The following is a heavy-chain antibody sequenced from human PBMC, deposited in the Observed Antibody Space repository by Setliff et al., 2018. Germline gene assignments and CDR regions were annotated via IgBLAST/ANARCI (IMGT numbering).Heavy chain of an antibody. CDR1: GFTFSGYY. Sequence: GSLRLSCAASGFTFSGYYMQWVRQAPGKGLEWVSYISGSSHIISYADSVKGRFTISRDNAKNSLYLQMNSLKTEDTAVYYCATGTVCVGDCYSGRLNYWGQGTLVTVSS. V-gene: IGHV3-48*01. J-gene: IGHJ4*02. D-gene: IGHD2-21*02. CDR2: ISGSSHII. CDR3: ATGTVCVGDCYSGRLNY.